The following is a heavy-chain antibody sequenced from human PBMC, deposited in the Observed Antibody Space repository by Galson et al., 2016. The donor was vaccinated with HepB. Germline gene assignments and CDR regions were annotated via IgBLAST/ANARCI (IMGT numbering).Heavy chain of an antibody. J-gene: IGHJ4*02. CDR3: ARNEGRPYYFDY. D-gene: IGHD3-10*01. CDR1: GGSMSSYY. CDR2: IYYSGGT. V-gene: IGHV4-59*01. Sequence: SETLSLTCAVSGGSMSSYYWSWIRQPPGKGLEWIGNIYYSGGTKYNPSLKSRVTISVDTSKNQFSLKVRSVTAADTAVYYCARNEGRPYYFDYWGQGTLVIVSS.